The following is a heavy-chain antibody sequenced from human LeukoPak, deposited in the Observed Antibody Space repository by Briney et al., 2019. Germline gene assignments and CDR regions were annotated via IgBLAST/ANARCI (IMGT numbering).Heavy chain of an antibody. Sequence: SETLSLTCAVYGGSFSGYYWSWIRQHPGKGLEWIGYIYYSGSTYYNPSLKSRVTISVDTSKNQFSLKLSSVTAADTAVYYCARDRYYYDSSGSDAFDIRGQGTMVTVSS. CDR2: IYYSGST. CDR1: GGSFSGYY. D-gene: IGHD3-22*01. J-gene: IGHJ3*02. V-gene: IGHV4-31*11. CDR3: ARDRYYYDSSGSDAFDI.